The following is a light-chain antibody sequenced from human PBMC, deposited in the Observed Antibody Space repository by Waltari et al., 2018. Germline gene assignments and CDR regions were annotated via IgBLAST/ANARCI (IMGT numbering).Light chain of an antibody. Sequence: DIQMTQSPSSLSASVGDRVTITCQASQDISNYLNWYQQKPGKAPKLLIYDASNLETGVPSRFSGSGSGTEFTFTISSLQPEDIATYYCQQYDNLRMYTFGQGTKLEIK. V-gene: IGKV1-33*01. J-gene: IGKJ2*01. CDR1: QDISNY. CDR2: DAS. CDR3: QQYDNLRMYT.